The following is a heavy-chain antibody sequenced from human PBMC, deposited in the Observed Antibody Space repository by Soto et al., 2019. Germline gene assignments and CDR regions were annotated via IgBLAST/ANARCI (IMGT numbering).Heavy chain of an antibody. V-gene: IGHV1-69*01. CDR1: GGTFSSYA. J-gene: IGHJ6*02. Sequence: QVQLVQSGAEVKKPGSSVKVSCKASGGTFSSYAISWVRQAPGQGLEWMGGFIPMFNRPHSARKFQGRVTITADESTSTAYMGLSRLRSEATAGYYCARGQFHHVSNYYDALVVWGQGTTVTVSS. CDR2: FIPMFNRP. CDR3: ARGQFHHVSNYYDALVV.